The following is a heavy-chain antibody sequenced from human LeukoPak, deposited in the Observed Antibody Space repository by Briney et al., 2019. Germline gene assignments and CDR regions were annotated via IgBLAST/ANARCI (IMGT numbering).Heavy chain of an antibody. J-gene: IGHJ4*02. V-gene: IGHV3-30-3*01. CDR2: ISYDGSNK. CDR1: GFTFSSYA. Sequence: TGRSLRLSCAAPGFTFSSYAMNWVRQAPGKGLEWVAVISYDGSNKYYADSVKGRFTISRDNSKNTLYLQMNSLRAEDTAVYYCARSTRYCSSTSCYTGRYYFDYWGQGTLVTVSS. CDR3: ARSTRYCSSTSCYTGRYYFDY. D-gene: IGHD2-2*02.